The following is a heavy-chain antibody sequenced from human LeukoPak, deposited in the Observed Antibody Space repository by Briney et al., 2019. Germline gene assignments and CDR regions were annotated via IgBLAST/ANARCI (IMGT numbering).Heavy chain of an antibody. D-gene: IGHD3-9*01. CDR3: ARGRDDILTGYYPGDYYYYMDV. CDR1: GSTFTSYD. CDR2: MNANSGNT. V-gene: IGHV1-8*01. Sequence: SVKVSCKASGSTFTSYDINWERQATGQALEWMGGMNANSGNTGYAQKCQGRVTMTRNTSISTAYMELSSLGSEDTAVYYCARGRDDILTGYYPGDYYYYMDVWGKGTTVTVSS. J-gene: IGHJ6*03.